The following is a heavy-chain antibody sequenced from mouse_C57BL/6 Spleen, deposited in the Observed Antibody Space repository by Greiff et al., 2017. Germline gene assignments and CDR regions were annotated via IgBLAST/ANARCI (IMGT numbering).Heavy chain of an antibody. V-gene: IGHV1-22*01. D-gene: IGHD2-5*01. CDR3: ARDYYSNRGWFAY. J-gene: IGHJ3*01. CDR2: INPNNGGT. CDR1: GYTFTDYN. Sequence: EVQLQQSGPELVQPGASVQMSCKASGYTFTDYNMHWVKQSHGKSLEWIGYINPNNGGTSYNQKFKGKATLTVNKSSSTAYMELRSLTSEDSAVYYCARDYYSNRGWFAYWGQGALVTVSA.